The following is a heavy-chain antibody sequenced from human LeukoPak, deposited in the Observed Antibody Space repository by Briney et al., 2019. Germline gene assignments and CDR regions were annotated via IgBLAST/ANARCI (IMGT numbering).Heavy chain of an antibody. J-gene: IGHJ4*02. D-gene: IGHD3-3*01. CDR2: IYYSGST. CDR1: GGSISGSSYY. Sequence: SETLSLTCTVSGGSISGSSYYWGWIRQPPGKGLEWIGSIYYSGSTYYNPSLKSRVTISVDTSKNQFSLKLNSVTATDTAVYYCARDGGTGFDYWSQGTLVTVSS. CDR3: ARDGGTGFDY. V-gene: IGHV4-39*02.